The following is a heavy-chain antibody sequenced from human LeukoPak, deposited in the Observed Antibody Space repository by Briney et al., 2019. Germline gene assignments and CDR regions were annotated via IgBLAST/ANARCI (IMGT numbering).Heavy chain of an antibody. CDR2: ISYGGSNK. J-gene: IGHJ4*02. CDR3: AKGLRYSSGWLDY. CDR1: GFTFSSYG. D-gene: IGHD6-19*01. Sequence: GGSLRLSCAASGFTFSSYGMHWVRQAPGKGLEWVAVISYGGSNKYYADSVKGRFTISRDNSKNTLYLQMNSLRAEDTAVYYCAKGLRYSSGWLDYWGQGTLVTVSS. V-gene: IGHV3-30*18.